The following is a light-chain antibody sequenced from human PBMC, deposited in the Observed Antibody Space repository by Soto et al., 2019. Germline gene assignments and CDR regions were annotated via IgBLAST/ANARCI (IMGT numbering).Light chain of an antibody. V-gene: IGKV3-15*01. CDR3: QQYNNWPLA. CDR2: GAS. J-gene: IGKJ5*01. CDR1: QSINSD. Sequence: EIGLTQSPATLSLSPGGRATLSCRASQSINSDLAWYQQKPGQAPRFLIYGASTRATGIPARFSGSGSGTEFTLTISSLQSEDFAVYFCQQYNNWPLAFGQGTRLEIK.